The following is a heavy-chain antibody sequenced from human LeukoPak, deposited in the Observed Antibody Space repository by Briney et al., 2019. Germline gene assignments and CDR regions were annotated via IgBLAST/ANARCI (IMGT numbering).Heavy chain of an antibody. D-gene: IGHD2-2*01. CDR3: AKDRTHTSRSFDY. V-gene: IGHV3-23*01. Sequence: PGGSLRPSCAASGFTFSTYTMTWVRQAPGKGLEWVSGISGSGGTTYYADSVKGRFTISRDNSKNTLYLQMNSLRVEDTAVYYCAKDRTHTSRSFDYWGQGTLVTVSS. J-gene: IGHJ4*02. CDR2: ISGSGGTT. CDR1: GFTFSTYT.